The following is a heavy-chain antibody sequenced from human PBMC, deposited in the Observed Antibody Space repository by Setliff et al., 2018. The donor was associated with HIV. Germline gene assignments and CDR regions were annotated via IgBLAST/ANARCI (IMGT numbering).Heavy chain of an antibody. CDR2: IHTTGSP. Sequence: SETLSLTCTISGVYISNYHWGWIRQPPGRGLEWIGSIHTTGSPKNNPSLESRLTITVDTSKKQFSLNLNSVTAADTAIYYCARHFFVSRGVTLLKSPAYFDSWGQGTVVTVSS. CDR1: GVYISNYH. V-gene: IGHV4-4*08. D-gene: IGHD3-10*01. CDR3: ARHFFVSRGVTLLKSPAYFDS. J-gene: IGHJ4*02.